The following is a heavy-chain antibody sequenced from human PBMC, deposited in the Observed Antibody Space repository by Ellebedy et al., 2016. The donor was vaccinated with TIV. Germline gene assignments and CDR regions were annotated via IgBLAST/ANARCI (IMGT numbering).Heavy chain of an antibody. V-gene: IGHV3-7*01. CDR3: ARGWSTPDS. CDR2: IKTDGSET. J-gene: IGHJ4*02. Sequence: GESLKISCAAWGFSFSNFWMSWVRQAPGKGLEWVAHIKTDGSETYYVDSVKGRFTISRDNAQNTLFLQLNSLRVEDTAVYYCARGWSTPDSWGQGTLVIVSS. D-gene: IGHD2-15*01. CDR1: GFSFSNFW.